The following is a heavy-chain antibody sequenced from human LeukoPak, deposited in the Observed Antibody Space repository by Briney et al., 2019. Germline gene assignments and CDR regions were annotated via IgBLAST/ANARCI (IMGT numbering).Heavy chain of an antibody. CDR3: GRNRLGKAFDV. D-gene: IGHD7-27*01. J-gene: IGHJ3*01. Sequence: ASVKVSCKASGYTFTDYYMHWVRQAPGQGLEWMGWINPNSGGTNYAQKFQGRVTMTRDTSISTAYMELNRLTFDDTAVYYCGRNRLGKAFDVWGQGTMVTISS. CDR2: INPNSGGT. V-gene: IGHV1-2*02. CDR1: GYTFTDYY.